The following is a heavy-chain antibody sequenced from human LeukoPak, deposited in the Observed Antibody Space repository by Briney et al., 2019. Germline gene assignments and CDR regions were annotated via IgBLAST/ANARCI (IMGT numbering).Heavy chain of an antibody. D-gene: IGHD3-9*01. J-gene: IGHJ5*02. CDR2: ISAYNGNT. V-gene: IGHV1-18*01. CDR1: GYTFTSYG. Sequence: GASVKVSCKASGYTFTSYGIGWVRQAPGQGLEWMGWISAYNGNTNYAQKLQGRVTMTTDTSTSTAYMELRSLRSDDTAVYYCARDGNYDILTGYWSQNWFDPWGQGTLVTVSS. CDR3: ARDGNYDILTGYWSQNWFDP.